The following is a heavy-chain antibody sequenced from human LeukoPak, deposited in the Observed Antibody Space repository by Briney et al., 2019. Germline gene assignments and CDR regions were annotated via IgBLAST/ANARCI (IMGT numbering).Heavy chain of an antibody. D-gene: IGHD1-26*01. J-gene: IGHJ3*01. CDR3: ARKWVHNTLDV. CDR1: GDSFSVYF. Sequence: SETLSLTCAVYGDSFSVYFWSWIRQSPSKGLEWFGEIDDRGNIFYNPSLKSRVTISADPSKSQFSLKVSFVTAADTAVYYCARKWVHNTLDVWGQGTLVTVSS. CDR2: IDDRGNI. V-gene: IGHV4-34*01.